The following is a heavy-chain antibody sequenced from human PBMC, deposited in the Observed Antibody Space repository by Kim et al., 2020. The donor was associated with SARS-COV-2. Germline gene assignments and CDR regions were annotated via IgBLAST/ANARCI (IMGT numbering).Heavy chain of an antibody. CDR3: AKDHPRRDGYDRYYGMDV. Sequence: GGSLRLSCAASGFTFSSYAMSWVRQAPGKGLEWVSAISGSGGSTYYADSVKGRFTISRDNSKNTLYLQMNSLRAEDTAVYYCAKDHPRRDGYDRYYGMDVWGQGTTVTVSS. J-gene: IGHJ6*02. CDR2: ISGSGGST. CDR1: GFTFSSYA. V-gene: IGHV3-23*01. D-gene: IGHD5-12*01.